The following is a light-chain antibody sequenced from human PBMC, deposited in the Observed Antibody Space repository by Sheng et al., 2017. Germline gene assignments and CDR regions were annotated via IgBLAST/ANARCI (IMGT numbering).Light chain of an antibody. CDR2: DAS. J-gene: IGKJ4*01. V-gene: IGKV3-11*01. Sequence: EIVLTQSPGTLSLSPGERATLSCRASQSISNYLAWYQQKPGQAPRLLIYDASNRATGIPARFSGSGSGTDFTLTISSLEPDDFATYYCQQYNSHSTFGGGTKVEIK. CDR3: QQYNSHST. CDR1: QSISNY.